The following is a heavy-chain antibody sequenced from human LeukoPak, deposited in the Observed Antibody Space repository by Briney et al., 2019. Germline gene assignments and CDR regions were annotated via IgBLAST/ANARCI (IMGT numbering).Heavy chain of an antibody. V-gene: IGHV3-48*01. J-gene: IGHJ4*02. D-gene: IGHD3-3*01. CDR3: ARLTWSTTDY. CDR1: GFTLSTFS. Sequence: GGSLRLSCATSGFTLSTFSMNWVRQAPGKGLEWVSYISSSSTNIYYADSVKGRFTISRDNAKNSLYLQMNSLRAEDTAVYYCARLTWSTTDYWGQGTLVTVSS. CDR2: ISSSSTNI.